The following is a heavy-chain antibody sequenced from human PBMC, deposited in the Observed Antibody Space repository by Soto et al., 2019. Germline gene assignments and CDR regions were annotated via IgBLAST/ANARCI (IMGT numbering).Heavy chain of an antibody. CDR1: GFTFSSYA. Sequence: QVQLVESGGGVVQPGRSLRLSCAASGFTFSSYAMHWVRQAPGKGLEWVAVISYDGSDKYYADSVKGRFTISRDNSKNPLNLQMKRLRADETAVYYCAKALGELSPESYDYWGQGTLITVSS. D-gene: IGHD3-16*02. CDR3: AKALGELSPESYDY. J-gene: IGHJ4*02. CDR2: ISYDGSDK. V-gene: IGHV3-30*18.